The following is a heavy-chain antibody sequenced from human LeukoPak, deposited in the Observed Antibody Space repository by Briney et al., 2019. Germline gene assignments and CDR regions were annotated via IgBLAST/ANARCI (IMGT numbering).Heavy chain of an antibody. Sequence: ASVKVSCKASGYIFTTYGISWVRQAPGQGLEWMGWISGYNDDTNYAQKLQGRVTMTTDTSTSTAYMELRSLISDDTAVYYCARDHGFSGGSYFDTFDIWGRGTMVTVSS. CDR2: ISGYNDDT. V-gene: IGHV1-18*01. CDR1: GYIFTTYG. J-gene: IGHJ3*02. D-gene: IGHD1-26*01. CDR3: ARDHGFSGGSYFDTFDI.